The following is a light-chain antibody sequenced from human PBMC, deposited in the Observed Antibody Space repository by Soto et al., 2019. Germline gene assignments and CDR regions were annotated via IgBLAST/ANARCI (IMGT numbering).Light chain of an antibody. V-gene: IGKV3-11*01. CDR2: DAS. CDR3: QQRSNWPPIT. Sequence: EIVLTQCPGTLALAPRERARLSCRAGQSVSSSYLAWYQQKPGQAPSLLIYDASNRATGIPARFSGGGSGTDFTLTIDNLEPEDFAIYYCQQRSNWPPITFGQGTRLEIK. CDR1: QSVSSSY. J-gene: IGKJ5*01.